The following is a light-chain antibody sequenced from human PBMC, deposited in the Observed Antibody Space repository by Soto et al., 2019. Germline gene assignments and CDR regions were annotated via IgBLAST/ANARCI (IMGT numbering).Light chain of an antibody. V-gene: IGLV2-14*01. Sequence: QSVLTQPASVSGSPGQSITISCTGSSVDISSYHFVSWYQQHPGKAPKLMIYEATTRPSGVSHRFSGSKSGNTASLTISGLQAEDEADYYCTSYISNSTAYVVGTGTKVTVL. J-gene: IGLJ1*01. CDR3: TSYISNSTAYV. CDR1: SVDISSYHF. CDR2: EAT.